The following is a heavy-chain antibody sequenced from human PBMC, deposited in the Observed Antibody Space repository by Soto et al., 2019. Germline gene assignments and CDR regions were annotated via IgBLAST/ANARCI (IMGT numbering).Heavy chain of an antibody. D-gene: IGHD1-26*01. CDR3: ARAQSSGNYYSDY. CDR1: GFTFSSYA. J-gene: IGHJ4*02. Sequence: GGSLRLSCAASGFTFSSYAMHWVRQAPGKGLEWVAVIWYDGTNKYYVDSVKGRFTISRDNSKNTLYLQMSSLRAEDTAVYYCARAQSSGNYYSDYWGQGSLVNVSP. V-gene: IGHV3-33*01. CDR2: IWYDGTNK.